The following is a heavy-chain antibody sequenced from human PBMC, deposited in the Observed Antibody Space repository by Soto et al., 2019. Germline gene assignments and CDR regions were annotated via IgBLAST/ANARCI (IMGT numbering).Heavy chain of an antibody. CDR3: ARRYDYVWGSYRQGGVDY. CDR2: IYYSGST. D-gene: IGHD3-16*02. CDR1: GGSISSSSYY. J-gene: IGHJ4*02. Sequence: QLQLQESGPGLVKPSETLSLTCTVSGGSISSSSYYWGWIRQPPGKGLEWIGSIYYSGSTYYNPXXKSRVTTSVDXXKXQXXLKLSSVTAADTAVYYCARRYDYVWGSYRQGGVDYWGQGTLVTVSS. V-gene: IGHV4-39*01.